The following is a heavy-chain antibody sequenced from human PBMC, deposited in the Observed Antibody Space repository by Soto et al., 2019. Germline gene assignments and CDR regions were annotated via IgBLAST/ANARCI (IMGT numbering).Heavy chain of an antibody. V-gene: IGHV1-8*01. D-gene: IGHD1-7*01. J-gene: IGHJ6*03. CDR1: GYTFTSYD. CDR2: MNPNSGNT. Sequence: ASVKVSCKASGYTFTSYDINWVRQATGQGLEWMGWMNPNSGNTGYAQKFQGRVTMTRNTSISTAYMELSSLRSEDTAVYYCARGSDSNWNFYYYYYYMDVWGKGTTVTVSS. CDR3: ARGSDSNWNFYYYYYYMDV.